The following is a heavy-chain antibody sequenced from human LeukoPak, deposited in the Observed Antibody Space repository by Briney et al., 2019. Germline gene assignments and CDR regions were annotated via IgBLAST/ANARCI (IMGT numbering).Heavy chain of an antibody. Sequence: PSETLSLTCAVYGGSFSGYYWSWIRQPPGKGLEWIGEINHSGSTNYNPSLKSRVTISVDPSKNQFSLKLSSVTAADTAVYYCASFTKRIVGATNWFDPWGQGTLVTVSS. V-gene: IGHV4-34*01. D-gene: IGHD1-26*01. CDR2: INHSGST. CDR1: GGSFSGYY. CDR3: ASFTKRIVGATNWFDP. J-gene: IGHJ5*02.